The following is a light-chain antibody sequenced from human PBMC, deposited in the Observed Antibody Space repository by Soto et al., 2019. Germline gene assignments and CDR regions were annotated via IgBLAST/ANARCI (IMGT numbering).Light chain of an antibody. CDR1: QNINSY. CDR3: QQYNSWT. CDR2: RAS. V-gene: IGKV1-39*01. J-gene: IGKJ1*01. Sequence: VDRVTIICRASQNINSYVNWYQHRPGKAPKLLVFRASNLQSGVPSRFSGSGSGTEFTLTISSLQPDDFATYYCQQYNSWTFGQGTKVDIK.